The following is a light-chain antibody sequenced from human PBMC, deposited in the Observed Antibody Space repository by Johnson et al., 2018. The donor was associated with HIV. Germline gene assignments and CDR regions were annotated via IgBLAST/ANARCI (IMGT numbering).Light chain of an antibody. CDR3: GTWDNSLSAFYV. CDR1: SSNIVSNT. Sequence: QSVLTQPPSASGTPGQRVTISCSGSSSNIVSNTVNWYQQLPATAPKLLIYDNNKRPSGIPDRFSGSKSGTSATLGITGLQTGDEADYYCGTWDNSLSAFYVFGTGTKVTVL. V-gene: IGLV1-51*01. J-gene: IGLJ1*01. CDR2: DNN.